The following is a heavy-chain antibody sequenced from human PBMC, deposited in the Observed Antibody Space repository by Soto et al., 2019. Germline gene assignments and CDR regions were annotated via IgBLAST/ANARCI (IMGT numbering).Heavy chain of an antibody. Sequence: GASVKVSCKASGGTFSSYAISWVRQAPGQGLEWMGWIIANYGTTNYAQKLQGRVTMTTDKSTSTAYMELRSLRSDDTAVYYCARVPDGYSYGYAVDYWGQGTLVTVSS. CDR1: GGTFSSYA. D-gene: IGHD5-18*01. CDR2: IIANYGTT. V-gene: IGHV1-18*01. J-gene: IGHJ4*02. CDR3: ARVPDGYSYGYAVDY.